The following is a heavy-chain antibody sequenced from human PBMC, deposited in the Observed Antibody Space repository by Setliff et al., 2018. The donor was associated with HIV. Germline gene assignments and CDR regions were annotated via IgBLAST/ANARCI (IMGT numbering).Heavy chain of an antibody. CDR1: GYTFINYH. CDR3: ARVPVSNYYYYMDV. CDR2: ISASSVNT. J-gene: IGHJ6*03. Sequence: ASVKVSCKASGYTFINYHITWVRRAPGQGLEWVGSISASSVNTNYTQGRVTMTTDISTSTAYMELRSLRSADSAVYYCARVPVSNYYYYMDVWGKGTTVTVLL. V-gene: IGHV1-18*01.